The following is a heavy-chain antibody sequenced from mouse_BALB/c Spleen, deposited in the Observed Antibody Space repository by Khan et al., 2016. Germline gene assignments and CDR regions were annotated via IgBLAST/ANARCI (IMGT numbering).Heavy chain of an antibody. CDR3: ASQYGSSYVGFAY. Sequence: QVRLQQSGAELVRPGTSGKVSCKASGYAFTNCLIEWVKQRPGQGLEWIGVINPGSGGTNYNERFKGKATLTADNSSSTAYMQLSSLTSDDSAVYFCASQYGSSYVGFAYWGQGTLVTVSA. CDR2: INPGSGGT. V-gene: IGHV1-54*01. J-gene: IGHJ3*01. CDR1: GYAFTNCL. D-gene: IGHD1-1*01.